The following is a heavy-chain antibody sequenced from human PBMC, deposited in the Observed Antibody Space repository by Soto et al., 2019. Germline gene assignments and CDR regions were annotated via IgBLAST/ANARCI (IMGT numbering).Heavy chain of an antibody. CDR2: LSYDGCNK. CDR1: GFTFSSYA. Sequence: GSLRLSCAASGFTFSSYAMHWVRQAPGKGLERVAVLSYDGCNKYYADSVKGRFTISRDNSKNTLYLQMNSLRAEDTAVYYCASLYYHDAFDIWGQGTMVTVSS. D-gene: IGHD3-10*01. CDR3: ASLYYHDAFDI. V-gene: IGHV3-30-3*01. J-gene: IGHJ3*02.